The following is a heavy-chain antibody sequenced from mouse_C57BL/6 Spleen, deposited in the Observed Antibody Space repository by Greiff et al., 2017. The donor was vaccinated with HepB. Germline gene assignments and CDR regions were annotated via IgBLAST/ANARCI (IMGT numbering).Heavy chain of an antibody. CDR2: FYPGSGSI. CDR3: AKGAAQGTGFAY. D-gene: IGHD2-14*01. J-gene: IGHJ3*01. CDR1: GYTFTEYT. V-gene: IGHV1-62-2*01. Sequence: VQLQQSGAELVKPGASVKLSCKASGYTFTEYTIPWVKPRSGQGLEWIGWFYPGSGSIKYNEKFKDKATLAADKSSSTVYMELSRWTSEDAAVYFCAKGAAQGTGFAYWGQGTLVTVSA.